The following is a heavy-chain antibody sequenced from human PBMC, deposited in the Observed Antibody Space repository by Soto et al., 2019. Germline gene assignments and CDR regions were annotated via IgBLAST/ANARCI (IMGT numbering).Heavy chain of an antibody. CDR3: ARGRRGYYYYYGMDV. CDR2: INAGNGNT. CDR1: GYTVTIYA. J-gene: IGHJ6*02. V-gene: IGHV1-3*01. Sequence: ASVKVSCKSSGYTVTIYAMHWVLQAPGQRLEWMGWINAGNGNTKYSQKFQGRVTITRDTSASTAYMELSSLRSEDTAVYYCARGRRGYYYYYGMDVWGQGTTVTVSS.